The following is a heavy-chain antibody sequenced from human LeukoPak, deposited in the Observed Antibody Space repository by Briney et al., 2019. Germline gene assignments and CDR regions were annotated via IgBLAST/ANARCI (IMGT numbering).Heavy chain of an antibody. CDR3: AKRVRDSSGYYAYSYGMDV. J-gene: IGHJ6*02. D-gene: IGHD3-22*01. CDR1: GFTFSSYA. V-gene: IGHV3-23*01. CDR2: ISGGGDHT. Sequence: GGSLRLPCVASGFTFSSYAMSWVRQAPGKGLQWVSAISGGGDHTWYAGSVKGRFTISRDNSKNTLYLQMNSLRAEDTAVYYCAKRVRDSSGYYAYSYGMDVWGQGTTVTVSS.